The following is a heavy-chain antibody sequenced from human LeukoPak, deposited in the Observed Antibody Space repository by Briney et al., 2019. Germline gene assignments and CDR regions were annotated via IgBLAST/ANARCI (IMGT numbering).Heavy chain of an antibody. V-gene: IGHV4-31*03. CDR3: ARAARQGFTMIVVPFFYFDL. D-gene: IGHD3-22*01. CDR1: GGSISSGASD. J-gene: IGHJ2*01. Sequence: SHTLSLTCTLSGGSISSGASDWGWIRQRPKRGLEWVGYINHSESTYYNPSLGSRVTMSVDTSKNQFSLKLSSVTAADSAVYYCARAARQGFTMIVVPFFYFDLWGRGTLVTVSS. CDR2: INHSEST.